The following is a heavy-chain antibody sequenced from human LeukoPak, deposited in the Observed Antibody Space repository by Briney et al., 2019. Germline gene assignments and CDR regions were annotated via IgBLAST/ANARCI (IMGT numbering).Heavy chain of an antibody. CDR3: ARDSVEMGTIHSDY. Sequence: RSETLSLTCTVSGGSISSSNYFWGWIRQAPGKGLEWIGSIYYSGSTYYNPSLKSRVTISADMSKNQFSLRLYSVTAADTAVYYCARDSVEMGTIHSDYWGQGTLVTVSS. CDR1: GGSISSSNYF. V-gene: IGHV4-39*07. CDR2: IYYSGST. J-gene: IGHJ4*02. D-gene: IGHD5-24*01.